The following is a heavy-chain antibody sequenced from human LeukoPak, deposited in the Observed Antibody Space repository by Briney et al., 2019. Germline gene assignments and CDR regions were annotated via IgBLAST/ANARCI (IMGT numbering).Heavy chain of an antibody. J-gene: IGHJ6*02. D-gene: IGHD6-13*01. V-gene: IGHV3-7*01. CDR3: AREQQLVGTYGMNV. CDR1: GVTFSSYW. CDR2: IKQDGSEK. Sequence: PGGSLRLSCAASGVTFSSYWMSWGRQAPGKGREGAANIKQDGSEKYYVDSVKGRFTISRDNAKNSLYLQMHSLRPEDTAVYYSAREQQLVGTYGMNVWGQGTTVTVPS.